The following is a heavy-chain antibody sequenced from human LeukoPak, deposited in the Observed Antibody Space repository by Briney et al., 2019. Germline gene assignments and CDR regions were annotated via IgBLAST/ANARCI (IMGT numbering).Heavy chain of an antibody. CDR1: GGSFSGYY. Sequence: PSGTLSLTCVVYGGSFSGYYWSWIRQPPGKGLEWVGEINHSGSTNYNPCLKSRVTISVDTSKNQFSLKLSSVTAADTAVYYCARAYWGSRKPPDAFDIWGQGTMVTVSS. D-gene: IGHD7-27*01. CDR2: INHSGST. V-gene: IGHV4-34*01. CDR3: ARAYWGSRKPPDAFDI. J-gene: IGHJ3*02.